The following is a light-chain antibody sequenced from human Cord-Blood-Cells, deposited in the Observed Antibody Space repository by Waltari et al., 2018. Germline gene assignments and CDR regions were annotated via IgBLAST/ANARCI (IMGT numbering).Light chain of an antibody. Sequence: QSDLTHPRPVPGSPGQSVTLSCTGTSSDVGGYNFVSWYQQHPGKAPKLMIYDFSKRPAGVPDRFSGSKSGNTASLTISGLQAEDEADYYGCSYAGSYTWVFGGGTKLTVL. CDR3: CSYAGSYTWV. J-gene: IGLJ3*02. V-gene: IGLV2-11*01. CDR1: SSDVGGYNF. CDR2: DFS.